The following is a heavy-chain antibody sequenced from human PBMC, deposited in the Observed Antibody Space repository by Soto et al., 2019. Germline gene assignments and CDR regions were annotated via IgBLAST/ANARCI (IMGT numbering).Heavy chain of an antibody. CDR1: GFTFSGSA. J-gene: IGHJ5*02. CDR2: IRSKANSYAT. CDR3: TSLAVAGTQVWFDP. Sequence: EVQLVESGGGLVQPGGSLKLSCAASGFTFSGSAMHWVRQASGKGLEWVGRIRSKANSYATAYAASVKGRFTISRDDSXNTAYLQMNSLKTEDTAVYYCTSLAVAGTQVWFDPWGQGTLVTVSS. V-gene: IGHV3-73*02. D-gene: IGHD6-19*01.